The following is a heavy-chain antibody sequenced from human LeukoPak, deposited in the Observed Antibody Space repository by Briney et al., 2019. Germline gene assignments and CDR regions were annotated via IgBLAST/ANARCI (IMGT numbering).Heavy chain of an antibody. CDR2: IRSKAYGGTT. CDR3: AKDRDDYVWGSYLGAFDI. J-gene: IGHJ3*02. V-gene: IGHV3-49*03. CDR1: GFTFGDYA. Sequence: PGGSLRLSCTASGFTFGDYAMSWFRQAPGKGLEWVGFIRSKAYGGTTEYAASVKGRFTISRDDSDNTLYLQMNSLRAEDTAVFYCAKDRDDYVWGSYLGAFDIWGQGTMVTVSS. D-gene: IGHD3-16*01.